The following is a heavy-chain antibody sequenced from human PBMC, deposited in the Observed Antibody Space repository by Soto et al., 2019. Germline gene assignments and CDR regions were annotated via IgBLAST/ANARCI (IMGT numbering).Heavy chain of an antibody. CDR2: IYYSGST. Sequence: QVQLQESGPGLVKPSQTLSLTCTVSGGSISSGGYYWSWIRQHPGKVLEWIGYIYYSGSTYYNPSLKSRVTIAANTSNKQFSRKLSSVTAADPAVYSLARDAVDSSSWPSLHYYDYMDVWCKGTTVTVSS. J-gene: IGHJ6*03. CDR3: ARDAVDSSSWPSLHYYDYMDV. CDR1: GGSISSGGYY. D-gene: IGHD6-13*01. V-gene: IGHV4-31*03.